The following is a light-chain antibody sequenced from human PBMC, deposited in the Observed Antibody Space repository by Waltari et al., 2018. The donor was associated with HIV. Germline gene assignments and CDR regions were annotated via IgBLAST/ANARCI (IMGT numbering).Light chain of an antibody. CDR3: QAWDSSTGLYV. CDR2: QES. V-gene: IGLV3-1*01. CDR1: KLGDKY. Sequence: SYELTQPPSVSVSPGQTASIPCSGDKLGDKYACWYQQKPGQSPVLVIYQESKRPSGIPERFSGSNSGNTATLTISGTQAMDEADYYCQAWDSSTGLYVFGTGTKVTVL. J-gene: IGLJ1*01.